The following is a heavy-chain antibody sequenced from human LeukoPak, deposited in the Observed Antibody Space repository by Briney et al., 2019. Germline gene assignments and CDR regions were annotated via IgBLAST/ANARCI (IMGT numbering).Heavy chain of an antibody. V-gene: IGHV3-9*01. D-gene: IGHD3-3*01. CDR1: GFTFDDYA. CDR2: ISWNSGSI. CDR3: AKTLRDLEWLTGELDV. Sequence: SLRLSCAASGFTFDDYAMHWVRQAPGKGLEWVSGISWNSGSIGYADSVKGRFTISRDNSKSTLYLQMNSLRAEDTAVYHCAKTLRDLEWLTGELDVWGQGTAVTVSS. J-gene: IGHJ6*02.